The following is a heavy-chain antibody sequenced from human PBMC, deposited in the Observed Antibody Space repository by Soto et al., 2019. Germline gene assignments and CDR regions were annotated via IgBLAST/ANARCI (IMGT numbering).Heavy chain of an antibody. CDR3: ARRSTDILTGYESYYFDY. V-gene: IGHV4-39*01. CDR2: IYYSGST. D-gene: IGHD3-9*01. CDR1: GGSISSSSYY. Sequence: SETLSLTCTVSGGSISSSSYYWCWIRHPPGKGLEWIGSIYYSGSTYYNPSLKSRVTISVDTSKNQFSLKLSSVTAADTAVYYCARRSTDILTGYESYYFDYWGQGTPVTVSS. J-gene: IGHJ4*02.